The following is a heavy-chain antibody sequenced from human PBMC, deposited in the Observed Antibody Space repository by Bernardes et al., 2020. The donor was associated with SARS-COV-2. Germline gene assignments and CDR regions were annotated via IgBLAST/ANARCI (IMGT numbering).Heavy chain of an antibody. D-gene: IGHD3-3*01. CDR1: GYTLTELP. Sequence: ASVKVSCKVSGYTLTELPMHWVRQALGEGLEWLGSFDPQDGERLYAQKLQGRVTMSKDTSTDTAYLELRSLRSEDTAVYYCAAERIFGVVIYAFDIWGQGTMVTVSS. CDR3: AAERIFGVVIYAFDI. J-gene: IGHJ3*02. V-gene: IGHV1-24*01. CDR2: FDPQDGER.